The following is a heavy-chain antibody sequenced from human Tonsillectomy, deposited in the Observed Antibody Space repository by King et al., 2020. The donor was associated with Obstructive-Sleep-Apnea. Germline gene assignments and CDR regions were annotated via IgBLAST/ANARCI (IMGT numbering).Heavy chain of an antibody. V-gene: IGHV2-5*02. CDR3: AHSRVDTALDY. J-gene: IGHJ4*02. CDR1: GFSLSTSGVG. D-gene: IGHD5-18*01. Sequence: ITLKESGPTLVKPTQTLTLTCTFSGFSLSTSGVGVGWIRQPPGKALEWLALIYWDDDKRYSPSLKSRLTITKVTSKNQVVLTMTNMDPVDTATYYCAHSRVDTALDYWGQGTLVTVSS. CDR2: IYWDDDK.